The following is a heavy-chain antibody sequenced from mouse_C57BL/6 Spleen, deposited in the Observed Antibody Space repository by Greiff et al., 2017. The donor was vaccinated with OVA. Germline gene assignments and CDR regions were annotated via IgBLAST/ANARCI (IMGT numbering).Heavy chain of an antibody. CDR2: IDPSDSYT. CDR3: ARSDTTVVATKAMDY. Sequence: QVQLKQPGAELVMPGASVKLSCKASGYTFTSYWMHWVKQRPGQGLEWIGEIDPSDSYTNYNQKFKGKSTLTVDKSSSTAYMQLSSLTSEDSAVYYCARSDTTVVATKAMDYWGQGTSVTVSS. D-gene: IGHD1-1*01. V-gene: IGHV1-69*01. J-gene: IGHJ4*01. CDR1: GYTFTSYW.